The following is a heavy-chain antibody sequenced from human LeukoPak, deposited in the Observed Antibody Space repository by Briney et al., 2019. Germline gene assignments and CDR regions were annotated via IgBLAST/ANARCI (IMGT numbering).Heavy chain of an antibody. CDR3: ARDRAWQWFLRGYFDY. CDR2: IYYSGST. Sequence: PSETLSLTCTVSGGSISSSSYYWGWIRQPPGKGLEWIGSIYYSGSTYYNPSLKSRVTISVDTSKNQFSLKLSSVTAADTAVYYCARDRAWQWFLRGYFDYWGQGTLVTVSS. CDR1: GGSISSSSYY. J-gene: IGHJ4*02. D-gene: IGHD6-19*01. V-gene: IGHV4-39*07.